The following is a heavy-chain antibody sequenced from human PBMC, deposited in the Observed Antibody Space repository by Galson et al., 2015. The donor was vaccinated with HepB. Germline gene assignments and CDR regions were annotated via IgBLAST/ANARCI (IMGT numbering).Heavy chain of an antibody. Sequence: SLRLSCAASGFTFSSYAMHWVRQAPGKGLEWVAVISYDGSNKYYADSVKGRFTISRDNSKNTLYLQMNSLRAEDTAVYYCARGLGRGRTGSSRADYWGQGTLVTVSS. D-gene: IGHD3-16*02. V-gene: IGHV3-30*04. CDR2: ISYDGSNK. J-gene: IGHJ4*02. CDR1: GFTFSSYA. CDR3: ARGLGRGRTGSSRADY.